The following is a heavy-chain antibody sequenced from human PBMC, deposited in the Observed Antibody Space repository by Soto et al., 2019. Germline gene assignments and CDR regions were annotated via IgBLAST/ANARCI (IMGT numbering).Heavy chain of an antibody. CDR1: GYTFTDYY. CDR2: INPNSGGT. Sequence: ASVKVSCKASGYTFTDYYMHWVRQAPGQGLEWMGWINPNSGGTNYAQKFQGWVTMTRDTSISTAYMELSRLRSDDTAVYYCARGGSFLVWRGDAFDIWGQGTMVTVSS. V-gene: IGHV1-2*04. CDR3: ARGGSFLVWRGDAFDI. D-gene: IGHD2-8*01. J-gene: IGHJ3*02.